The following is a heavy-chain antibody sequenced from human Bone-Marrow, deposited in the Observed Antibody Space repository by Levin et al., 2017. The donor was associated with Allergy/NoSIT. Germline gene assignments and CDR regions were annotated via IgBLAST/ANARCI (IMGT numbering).Heavy chain of an antibody. CDR2: IRYDGGKK. Sequence: PGGSLRLSCAASGFTFSAYGVHWVRQTPGKGLEWVAFIRYDGGKKDYADFVKGRFSISRDNSENTVSLEMSSLRSDDTAIYYCSKDSASYYPSGYFDHWGQGTLVSVSS. D-gene: IGHD1-26*01. CDR1: GFTFSAYG. V-gene: IGHV3-30*02. CDR3: SKDSASYYPSGYFDH. J-gene: IGHJ4*02.